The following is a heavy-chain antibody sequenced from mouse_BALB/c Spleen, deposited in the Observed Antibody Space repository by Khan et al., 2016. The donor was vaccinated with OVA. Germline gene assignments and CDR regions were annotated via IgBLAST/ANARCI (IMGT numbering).Heavy chain of an antibody. D-gene: IGHD2-10*01. CDR2: IWGDGNT. CDR3: ASYYGNYPYAMDY. CDR1: GFSLSSYG. Sequence: QVRLQQSGPGLVAPSQSLSITCTVSGFSLSSYGVSWVRQPPGKGLEWLGVIWGDGNTNYHSALISRLSISKDNSKSQVFLKLNSLQTDDTATYYCASYYGNYPYAMDYWGQGTSVTVSS. J-gene: IGHJ4*01. V-gene: IGHV2-3*01.